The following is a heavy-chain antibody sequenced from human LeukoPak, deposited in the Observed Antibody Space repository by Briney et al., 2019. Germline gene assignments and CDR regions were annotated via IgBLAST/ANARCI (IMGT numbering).Heavy chain of an antibody. CDR3: ARVPPFVVVPAAIADYYYGMDV. CDR2: IYYSGST. V-gene: IGHV4-30-4*01. CDR1: GGSISSGDYY. D-gene: IGHD2-2*02. J-gene: IGHJ6*02. Sequence: PSQTLSLTCTVSGGSISSGDYYWSWIRQPPGKGLEWIGYIYYSGSTYYNPSLKSRVTISVDTSKNQFSLKLSSVTAADTAVYYCARVPPFVVVPAAIADYYYGMDVWGQGTTVTVSS.